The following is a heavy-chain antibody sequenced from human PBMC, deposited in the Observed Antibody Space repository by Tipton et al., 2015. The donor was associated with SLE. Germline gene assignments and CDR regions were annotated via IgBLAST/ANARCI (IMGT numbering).Heavy chain of an antibody. V-gene: IGHV3-30*04. J-gene: IGHJ3*01. Sequence: SLRLSCGASGFTFSSFAMHWVRQAPGKGLEWVAMISYDGSIEYYADSVRGRFTISRDNSGNILNLQMNSLRAEDTAVYYCAKNRGYNYESDSFNVWGQGTLVTVSS. CDR2: ISYDGSIE. D-gene: IGHD5-24*01. CDR1: GFTFSSFA. CDR3: AKNRGYNYESDSFNV.